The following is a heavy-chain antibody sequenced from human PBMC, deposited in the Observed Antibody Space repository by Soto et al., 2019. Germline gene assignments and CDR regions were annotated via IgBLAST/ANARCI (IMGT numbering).Heavy chain of an antibody. D-gene: IGHD2-2*01. CDR1: GYSFTSYW. CDR3: ARQRGRIVVVPAATNWFDP. CDR2: IVPSDSYT. J-gene: IGHJ5*02. Sequence: GESLKISCKGSGYSFTSYWISWVRQMPGKGLEWMGRIVPSDSYTNYSPSFQGHVTISADKSISTAYLQWSSLKASDTAMYYCARQRGRIVVVPAATNWFDPWGQGTLVTVSS. V-gene: IGHV5-10-1*01.